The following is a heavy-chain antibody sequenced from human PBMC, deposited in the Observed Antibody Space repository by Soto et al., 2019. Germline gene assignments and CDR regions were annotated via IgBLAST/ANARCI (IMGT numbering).Heavy chain of an antibody. CDR2: IYYSGST. CDR1: GGSISSYY. CDR3: ARVGLFQLYSSRWVIGWFDP. V-gene: IGHV4-59*01. Sequence: SETLSLTCTVSGGSISSYYWSWIRQPPGKGLEWIGYIYYSGSTNYNPSLKSRVTISVDTSKNQFSLKLSSVTAADTAVYYCARVGLFQLYSSRWVIGWFDPRGQGILVTVSS. J-gene: IGHJ5*02. D-gene: IGHD6-19*01.